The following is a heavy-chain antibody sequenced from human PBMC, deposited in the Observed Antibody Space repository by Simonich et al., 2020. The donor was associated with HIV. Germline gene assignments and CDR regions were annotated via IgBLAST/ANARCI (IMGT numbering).Heavy chain of an antibody. Sequence: QVQLQQWGAGLLKPSETLSLSCAVYGGSFNTYYWSWIRQPPGKGLEWIGEINHSGSTNYNPDLKSRVTISVDTSKNQFSLKLSSVTAADTAVYYCARGRYSSSSHDVFDSWGQGTMVTVSS. V-gene: IGHV4-34*01. J-gene: IGHJ3*02. CDR2: INHSGST. CDR1: GGSFNTYY. CDR3: ARGRYSSSSHDVFDS. D-gene: IGHD6-13*01.